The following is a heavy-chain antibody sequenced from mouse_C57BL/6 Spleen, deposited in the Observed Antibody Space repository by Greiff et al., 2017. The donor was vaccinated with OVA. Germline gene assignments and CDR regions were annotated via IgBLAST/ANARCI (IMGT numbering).Heavy chain of an antibody. J-gene: IGHJ4*01. CDR3: ARDYDATMDY. CDR2: ISSGSSTI. V-gene: IGHV5-17*01. D-gene: IGHD2-4*01. CDR1: GFTFSDYG. Sequence: DVMLVESGGGLVKPGGSLKLSCAASGFTFSDYGMHWVRQAPEKGLEWVAYISSGSSTIYYADTVKGRFTISRDNAKNTLFLQMTSLRSEDTAMYYCARDYDATMDYWGQGTSVTVSS.